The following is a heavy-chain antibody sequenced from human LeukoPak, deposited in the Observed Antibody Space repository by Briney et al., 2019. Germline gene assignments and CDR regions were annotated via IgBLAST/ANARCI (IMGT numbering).Heavy chain of an antibody. V-gene: IGHV1-18*01. CDR2: ISAYNGNT. J-gene: IGHJ6*02. CDR1: GYTFTIYG. CDR3: ARDAGGGQIV. D-gene: IGHD2-15*01. Sequence: ASVNVSCKASGYTFTIYGISWVRQAPGQGLEWMGWISAYNGNTNYAQKLQGRVTMTTDTSISTAYMELTRLTSDDTAAYYCARDAGGGQIVWGQGTTVTVSS.